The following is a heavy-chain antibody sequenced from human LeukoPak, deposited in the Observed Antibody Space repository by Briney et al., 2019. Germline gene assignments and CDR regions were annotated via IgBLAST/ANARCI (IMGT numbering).Heavy chain of an antibody. CDR3: AGGVYPGCSGDRCVTIKNWFDP. D-gene: IGHD2-15*01. V-gene: IGHV4-34*01. CDR2: AHHGGGR. Sequence: SETLSLTCAVYGGSFSDYYWTWIRQSPGRGLEFIGEAHHGGGRYYAPSLKSRVTMSVDTSRNQFSLNLISVTAADTAVYYCAGGVYPGCSGDRCVTIKNWFDPWGHGTLVTVSS. J-gene: IGHJ5*02. CDR1: GGSFSDYY.